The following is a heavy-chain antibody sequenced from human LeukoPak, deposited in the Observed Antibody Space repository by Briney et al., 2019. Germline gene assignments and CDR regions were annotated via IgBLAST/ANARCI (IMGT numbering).Heavy chain of an antibody. CDR1: GFTVSSNY. Sequence: PGGSLRLSCAASGFTVSSNYMSWVRQAPGKGLEWVSVIYSGGSTYYADSVKGRFTISRDNSKNTLYPQMNSLRAEDTAVYYCARDTGTTYYYGSGSSDGMDVWGQGTTVTVSS. CDR3: ARDTGTTYYYGSGSSDGMDV. CDR2: IYSGGST. D-gene: IGHD3-10*01. J-gene: IGHJ6*02. V-gene: IGHV3-66*01.